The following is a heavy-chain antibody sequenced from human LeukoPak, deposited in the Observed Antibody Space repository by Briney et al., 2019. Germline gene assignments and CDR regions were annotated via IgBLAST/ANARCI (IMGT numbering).Heavy chain of an antibody. CDR3: ARVRSGWYDAFDI. CDR2: ISYDGSNT. J-gene: IGHJ3*02. CDR1: GFTFSSYA. D-gene: IGHD6-19*01. V-gene: IGHV3-30*04. Sequence: PGGSLRLSCAASGFTFSSYAMHWVRQAPGKGLEWVTVISYDGSNTYYTDSVKGRFTISRDNSRNTLYLQMNSLRAEDTAAYYCARVRSGWYDAFDIWGQGTMVTVSS.